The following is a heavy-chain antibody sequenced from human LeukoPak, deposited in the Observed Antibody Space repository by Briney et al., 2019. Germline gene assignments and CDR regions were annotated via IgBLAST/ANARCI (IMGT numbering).Heavy chain of an antibody. J-gene: IGHJ4*02. CDR3: ANHLACGSTSCPPFDY. Sequence: PGGSLRLSCVLSGFTVGGNYMSWVRQAPGRGLEWVSTIYSGGTTYYADAVKGRFIISRDNSKNTLFLQMNSLRAEDTAVYYCANHLACGSTSCPPFDYWGQGTLVTVSS. CDR1: GFTVGGNY. V-gene: IGHV3-66*01. CDR2: IYSGGTT. D-gene: IGHD2-2*01.